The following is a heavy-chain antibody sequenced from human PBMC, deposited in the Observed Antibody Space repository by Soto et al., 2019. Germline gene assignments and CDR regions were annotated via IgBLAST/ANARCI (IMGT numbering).Heavy chain of an antibody. V-gene: IGHV4-34*01. CDR1: GGSFISHY. J-gene: IGHJ4*02. CDR3: ARAGFSNGFYGTFDY. CDR2: INHRGSS. Sequence: SETLSLTCAVDGGSFISHYWSWIRQPPGKGLEWIAEINHRGSSNHNPALKSRITNSVDTSQNQFSLELKSVTAADTAVYYCARAGFSNGFYGTFDYWGQGTLVTVSS. D-gene: IGHD6-19*01.